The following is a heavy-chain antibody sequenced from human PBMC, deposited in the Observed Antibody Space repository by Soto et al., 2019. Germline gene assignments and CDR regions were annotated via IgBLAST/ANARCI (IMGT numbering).Heavy chain of an antibody. Sequence: SETLSLTCTVSGGSISSSSYYWGWIRQPPGKGLEWIGSIYYSGSTYYNPSLKSRVTISVDTSKNQFSLKLSSVTAADTAVYYCARRYYDFWSGYIDYWGQGTLVTVSS. D-gene: IGHD3-3*01. CDR1: GGSISSSSYY. V-gene: IGHV4-39*01. CDR3: ARRYYDFWSGYIDY. J-gene: IGHJ4*02. CDR2: IYYSGST.